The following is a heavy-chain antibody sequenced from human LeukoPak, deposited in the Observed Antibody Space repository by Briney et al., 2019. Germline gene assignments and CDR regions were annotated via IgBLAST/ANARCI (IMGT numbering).Heavy chain of an antibody. CDR3: ARDMAGAFDI. V-gene: IGHV4-39*07. CDR2: IYYSGST. D-gene: IGHD3-10*01. J-gene: IGHJ3*02. Sequence: SETLSLTCTVSGGSISSSSYYWGWIRQPPGKGLEWIGSIYYSGSTYYNPSLKSRVAISVDTSKNQFSLKLSSVTAADTAVYYCARDMAGAFDIWGQGTMVTVSS. CDR1: GGSISSSSYY.